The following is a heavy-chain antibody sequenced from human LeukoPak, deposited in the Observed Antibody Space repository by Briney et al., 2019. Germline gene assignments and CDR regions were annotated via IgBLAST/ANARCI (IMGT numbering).Heavy chain of an antibody. V-gene: IGHV3-11*06. CDR1: GFTFSDYY. CDR3: AREILAPGKTHDY. CDR2: ISSSSSYI. Sequence: GGSLRLSCAASGFTFSDYYMSWIRQAPGKGLEWVSSISSSSSYIYYADSVKSRFTISRDNAKNSLYLQVNSLRAEDTAVYYCAREILAPGKTHDYWGQGTLVTVSS. J-gene: IGHJ4*02.